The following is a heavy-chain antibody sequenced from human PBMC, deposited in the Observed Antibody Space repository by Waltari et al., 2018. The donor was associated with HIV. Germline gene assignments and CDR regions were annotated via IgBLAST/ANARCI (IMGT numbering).Heavy chain of an antibody. CDR2: IRRGNNEK. CDR1: GFPLGHCS. V-gene: IGHV3-21*04. Sequence: LVESGCGVVKTGGSIRITCQVSGFPLGHCSMNWVRQSPMRGLEWVASIRRGNNEKHYLDSVRGRFAISRDISESSVYLQMESLKEDDTATYFCVRDDPGYGPIDYWGQGTLVTV. J-gene: IGHJ4*02. CDR3: VRDDPGYGPIDY. D-gene: IGHD3-16*01.